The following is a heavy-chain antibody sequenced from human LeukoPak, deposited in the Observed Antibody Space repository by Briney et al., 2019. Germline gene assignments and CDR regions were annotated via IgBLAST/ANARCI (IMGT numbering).Heavy chain of an antibody. CDR1: GGSISSSSYY. J-gene: IGHJ6*03. D-gene: IGHD3-9*01. Sequence: SETLSLTCTVSGGSISSSSYYWGWIRQPPGKGLEWIGEINHGGSTNYNPSLKSRVTISVDTSKYQFSLKLSYVTAADTAVYYCARRVRMTGYYYYYYMDVWGKGTTVTISS. CDR3: ARRVRMTGYYYYYYMDV. CDR2: INHGGST. V-gene: IGHV4-39*07.